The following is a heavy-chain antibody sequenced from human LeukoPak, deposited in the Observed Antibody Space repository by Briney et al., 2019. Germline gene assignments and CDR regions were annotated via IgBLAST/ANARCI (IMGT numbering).Heavy chain of an antibody. V-gene: IGHV4-59*01. Sequence: SETLSLTCAVYGGSFSGYYWSWIRQPPGKGLEWIGYIYYSGSTYYNPSLKSRVTISVDTSKNQFSLKLSSVTAADTAVYYCARVRRDGYNSPDYWGQGTLVPVSS. D-gene: IGHD5-24*01. J-gene: IGHJ4*02. CDR3: ARVRRDGYNSPDY. CDR1: GGSFSGYY. CDR2: IYYSGST.